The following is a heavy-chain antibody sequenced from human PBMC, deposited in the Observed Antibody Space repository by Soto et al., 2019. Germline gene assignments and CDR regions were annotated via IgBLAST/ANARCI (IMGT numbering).Heavy chain of an antibody. D-gene: IGHD2-21*02. Sequence: ASVKVSCKASGYTFTSYYMHWVRQAPGQGLECMGIINPSGGSTSYAQKFQGRVTMTRDTPTSTVYMELSSLRSEDTAVYYCARDPQMAYCGGDCYSVVGDAFDIWGQGTMVTVSS. V-gene: IGHV1-46*01. CDR2: INPSGGST. CDR1: GYTFTSYY. CDR3: ARDPQMAYCGGDCYSVVGDAFDI. J-gene: IGHJ3*02.